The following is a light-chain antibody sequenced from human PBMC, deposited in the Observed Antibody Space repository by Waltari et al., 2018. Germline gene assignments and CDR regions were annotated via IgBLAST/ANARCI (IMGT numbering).Light chain of an antibody. CDR3: QQYNSYPYT. J-gene: IGKJ2*01. V-gene: IGKV1-5*03. CDR1: QSISSW. CDR2: KAS. Sequence: DIQMTQSPSTLSASVGDRVTLTCRASQSISSWLAWYQKKPGKAPKLLIYKASSLERGVPSRFSGSGSGTEFTLTISSLQPDDFATYYCQQYNSYPYTFGQGTKLEIK.